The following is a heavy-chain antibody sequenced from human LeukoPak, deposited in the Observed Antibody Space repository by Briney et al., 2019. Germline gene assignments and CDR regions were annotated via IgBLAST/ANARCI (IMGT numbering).Heavy chain of an antibody. D-gene: IGHD5-18*01. CDR1: GFTFSIYW. V-gene: IGHV3-7*05. J-gene: IGHJ4*02. CDR3: AREGYSYGYVRIGY. Sequence: AGTLRLSCAASGFTFSIYWNNWVRQAPGQGLGLEGNGRQYGSENYYVDSVKGRSPNSRDTANTSLYLQMNSLRAEDTAVYYCAREGYSYGYVRIGYWGQGTLVTVSS. CDR2: GRQYGSEN.